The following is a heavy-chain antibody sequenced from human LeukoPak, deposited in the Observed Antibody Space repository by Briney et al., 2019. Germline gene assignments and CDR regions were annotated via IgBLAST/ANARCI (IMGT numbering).Heavy chain of an antibody. CDR2: INSDGSWT. D-gene: IGHD2/OR15-2a*01. V-gene: IGHV3-74*01. J-gene: IGHJ4*02. CDR1: GYYW. CDR3: VSFYEAY. Sequence: GGSLRLSCAASGYYWMHWVRRAPGKGLVWVSHINSDGSWTSYADSVKGRFTISKDNAKNTVYLQMNNLRAEDTAVYYCVSFYEAYWGRGTLVTVSS.